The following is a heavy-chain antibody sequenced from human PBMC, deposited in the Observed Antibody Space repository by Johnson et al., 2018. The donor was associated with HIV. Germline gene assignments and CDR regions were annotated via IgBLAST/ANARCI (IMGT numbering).Heavy chain of an antibody. Sequence: VQVVESGGGLVQPGGSLKLSCAASGFTFSASGMHWVRQASGKGLEWVGHIRSKGNNYATAYAAPVKGRFTISRDDSKNTAYLQMNSLKTEDTAVYYCVNALILDAFNIWGPGTMVTVSS. J-gene: IGHJ3*02. CDR2: IRSKGNNYAT. CDR3: VNALILDAFNI. V-gene: IGHV3-73*01. D-gene: IGHD1-1*01. CDR1: GFTFSASG.